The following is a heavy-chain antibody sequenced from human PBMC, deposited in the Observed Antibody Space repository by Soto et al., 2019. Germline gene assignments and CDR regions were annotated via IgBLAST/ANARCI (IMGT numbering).Heavy chain of an antibody. CDR2: IHYSGSA. J-gene: IGHJ4*02. CDR1: DGTISNFF. Sequence: LVPQCVTCTVLDGTISNFFCPRILKPPGKGLEWIGYIHYSGSANYNPSLKSRVTISVDTPKNQFSLTLNSVTAADTAVYYCASDTRKRGPQLVGQLGYSGQGAHVTVSS. D-gene: IGHD6-13*01. CDR3: ASDTRKRGPQLVGQLGY. V-gene: IGHV4-59*01.